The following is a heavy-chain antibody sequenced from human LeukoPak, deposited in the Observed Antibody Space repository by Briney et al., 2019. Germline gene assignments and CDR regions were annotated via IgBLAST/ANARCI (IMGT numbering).Heavy chain of an antibody. CDR2: MNPNSGNT. J-gene: IGHJ4*02. CDR3: ARVEFNGGYSHLY. CDR1: GYSFTSYD. V-gene: IGHV1-8*01. Sequence: GASVKVSCKASGYSFTSYDINWVRQAAGQGLEWMGWMNPNSGNTGYGQKFQGRVTMTRSTSMTPAYMELSSLRSEDTAIYYCARVEFNGGYSHLYWGQGTLLTVSS. D-gene: IGHD5-12*01.